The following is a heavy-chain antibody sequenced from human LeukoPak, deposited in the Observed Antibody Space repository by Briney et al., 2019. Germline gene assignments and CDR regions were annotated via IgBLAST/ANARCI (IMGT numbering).Heavy chain of an antibody. Sequence: GESLKISCKASGYRFSNSWIGWVRQMPGKGLEWMGIIYPGDSNTKYSPSFQGQVSISADKSSNTAYLQWSGLEASDTAMYYCARSIHGSPYYYYGTDVWGQGTTVTVSS. CDR3: ARSIHGSPYYYYGTDV. J-gene: IGHJ6*02. CDR2: IYPGDSNT. V-gene: IGHV5-51*01. CDR1: GYRFSNSW. D-gene: IGHD3-10*01.